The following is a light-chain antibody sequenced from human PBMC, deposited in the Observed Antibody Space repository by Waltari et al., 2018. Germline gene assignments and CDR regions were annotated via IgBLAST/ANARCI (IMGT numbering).Light chain of an antibody. J-gene: IGKJ2*01. Sequence: EIVMTQSPATLSVSPGEGATLSCRASQSVTSLAWYQQKPGQAPRLLIYGASTRATGIPARVSGSGSGTEFTLTISSLQSEDLAVYYCQQYNKGLDTFGQGTKLEIK. V-gene: IGKV3-15*01. CDR1: QSVTS. CDR3: QQYNKGLDT. CDR2: GAS.